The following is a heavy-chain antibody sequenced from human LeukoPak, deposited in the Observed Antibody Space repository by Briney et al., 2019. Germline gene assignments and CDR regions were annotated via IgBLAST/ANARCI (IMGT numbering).Heavy chain of an antibody. J-gene: IGHJ4*02. CDR1: GFTFSSYA. CDR3: ARANDIAVAGKRSLDY. D-gene: IGHD6-19*01. V-gene: IGHV3-23*01. CDR2: ISGSGGST. Sequence: GGSLRLSCAASGFTFSSYAMSWVRQAPGKGLEWVSAISGSGGSTYYADSVKGRFTISRDNSKNTLYLQMNSLRAEDTAVYYCARANDIAVAGKRSLDYWGQGTLVTVSS.